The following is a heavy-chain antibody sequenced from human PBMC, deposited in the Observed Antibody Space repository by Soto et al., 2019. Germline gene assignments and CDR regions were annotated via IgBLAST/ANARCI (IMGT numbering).Heavy chain of an antibody. CDR2: FYYSGST. J-gene: IGHJ4*02. CDR1: GGSFNTYY. CDR3: ARGSSGSHLALDY. D-gene: IGHD1-26*01. Sequence: QVQLQESGPGLVKPSETLSLTCTVSGGSFNTYYWSWIRQPPGKGLEWIGYFYYSGSTNYNPSLKSRVTISVDTSKNQFSLKRSSVTAADTAVYYCARGSSGSHLALDYWGQGTLVSVSS. V-gene: IGHV4-59*01.